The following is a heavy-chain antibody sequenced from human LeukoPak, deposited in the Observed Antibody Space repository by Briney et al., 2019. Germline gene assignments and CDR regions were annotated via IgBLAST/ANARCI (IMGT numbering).Heavy chain of an antibody. V-gene: IGHV3-23*01. J-gene: IGHJ3*02. CDR1: GFTFSSYA. CDR2: ISGSGGST. D-gene: IGHD5-18*01. Sequence: GGSLRLSCAASGFTFSSYAMSWVRQAPGKGLEWVSAISGSGGSTYYADSVKGRFTISRDNSKNTLYLQMNSLRAEDTAVYYCAKTRASYIYGYGGAFDIWGQGTMVTVSS. CDR3: AKTRASYIYGYGGAFDI.